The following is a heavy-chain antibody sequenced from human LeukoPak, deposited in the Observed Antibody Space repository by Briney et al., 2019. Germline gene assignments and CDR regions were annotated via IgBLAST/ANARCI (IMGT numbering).Heavy chain of an antibody. D-gene: IGHD6-6*01. Sequence: SETLSLTGAVYGVSFSGYYWSWIRQPPGKGLEWIGEINHSGSTNYNPSLKSRVTISVDTSKNQFSLKLSSVTAADTAVYYCARGYRSSIAARTYYYYYGMDVWGQGTTVTVSS. J-gene: IGHJ6*02. CDR2: INHSGST. V-gene: IGHV4-34*01. CDR3: ARGYRSSIAARTYYYYYGMDV. CDR1: GVSFSGYY.